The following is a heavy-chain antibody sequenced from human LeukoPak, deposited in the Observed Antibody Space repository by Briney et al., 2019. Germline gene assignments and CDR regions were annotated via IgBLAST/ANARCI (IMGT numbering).Heavy chain of an antibody. J-gene: IGHJ3*02. CDR1: GFTFSSYA. D-gene: IGHD4-23*01. CDR2: ISGSGGST. CDR3: AKDHGGNSGTAFDI. Sequence: QPGGSLRLSCAASGFTFSSYAMSWVCQAPGKGLEWVSAISGSGGSTYYADSVKGRFTISRDNSKNTLCLQMNSLRAEDTAVYYCAKDHGGNSGTAFDIWGQGTMVTVSS. V-gene: IGHV3-23*01.